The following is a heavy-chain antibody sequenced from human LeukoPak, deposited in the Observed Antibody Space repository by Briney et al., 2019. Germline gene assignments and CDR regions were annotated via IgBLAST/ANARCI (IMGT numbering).Heavy chain of an antibody. V-gene: IGHV3-21*04. CDR2: ISSSSSYI. CDR1: GFTFSSYS. Sequence: GGSLRLSCAASGFTFSSYSMNWVRQAPGKGLEWVSSISSSSSYIYYADSVKGRFTISRDNAKNSLYLQMNSLRAEDTAVYYCARSYSSGWYGGYWGQGTLVTVSS. CDR3: ARSYSSGWYGGY. J-gene: IGHJ4*02. D-gene: IGHD6-19*01.